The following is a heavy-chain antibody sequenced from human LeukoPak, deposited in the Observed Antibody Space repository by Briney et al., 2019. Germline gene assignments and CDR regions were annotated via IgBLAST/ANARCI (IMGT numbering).Heavy chain of an antibody. CDR1: GDSISSYS. CDR3: ARQTRYKYGPAFDF. CDR2: VYNRENT. Sequence: SETLSLTCTPSGDSISSYSWSWIRQPPPKGLECIGDVYNRENTNYNHSLKRRFTMSVSTSKNQFSLSLSSVTAAPTAVYYSARQTRYKYGPAFDFWGQGALVTVSS. V-gene: IGHV4-59*08. D-gene: IGHD5-18*01. J-gene: IGHJ4*02.